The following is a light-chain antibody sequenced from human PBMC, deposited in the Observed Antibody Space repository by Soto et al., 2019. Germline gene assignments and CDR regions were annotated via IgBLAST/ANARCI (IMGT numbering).Light chain of an antibody. CDR2: GAS. J-gene: IGKJ3*01. V-gene: IGKV3-20*01. CDR1: QSVSSSY. CDR3: QQFGRSPFT. Sequence: EIVLTQSPGTLSLSPGERATLSCRASQSVSSSYLAWYQQKPGQAPRLLIYGASSRATGIPDRFSGSGSGTDFTLTISRLEPEDFAVYLCQQFGRSPFTFGPGTKVDMK.